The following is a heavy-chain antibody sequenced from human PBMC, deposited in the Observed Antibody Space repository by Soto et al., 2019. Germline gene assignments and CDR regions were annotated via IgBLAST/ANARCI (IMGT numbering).Heavy chain of an antibody. J-gene: IGHJ5*02. V-gene: IGHV4-34*01. CDR3: ARYQWNPGAFDP. Sequence: PSETLSLTCAVYGGFLIDYYWNWLRQPPGKGLEWIGEVNHRGSSSYNPSLKSRVDISVDTAMTQFSLKLRSVTAADTAVYYCARYQWNPGAFDPWGPGTQVTVSS. CDR1: GGFLIDYY. CDR2: VNHRGSS. D-gene: IGHD1-20*01.